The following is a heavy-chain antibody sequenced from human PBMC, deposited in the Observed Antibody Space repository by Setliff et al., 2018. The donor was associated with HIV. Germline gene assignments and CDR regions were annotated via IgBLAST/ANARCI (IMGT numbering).Heavy chain of an antibody. CDR1: GDIFRSNG. J-gene: IGHJ4*02. V-gene: IGHV1-69*13. D-gene: IGHD1-1*01. CDR2: ITPVFGIS. Sequence: SVKVSCKASGDIFRSNGIAWVRQAPGQRLEWMGGITPVFGISTYARKFQGRVSMTADESTNTAYMELSSLGSEDTAIYYCASAPYTGSHPFHYWGQGTLVT. CDR3: ASAPYTGSHPFHY.